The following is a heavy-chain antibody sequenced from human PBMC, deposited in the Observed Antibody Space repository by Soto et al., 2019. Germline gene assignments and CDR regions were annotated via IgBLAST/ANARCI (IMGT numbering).Heavy chain of an antibody. J-gene: IGHJ6*02. Sequence: ASVKVSCKASGYTFTGYYIHWVRQAPGQGLEWMGWINPNSGGTNYAQKFQGWVTMTRDTSISTAYMELSRLRSDDTAVYYCARGLLSSSWSYYYYYGMDVWGQGTTVTVSS. CDR3: ARGLLSSSWSYYYYYGMDV. V-gene: IGHV1-2*04. CDR1: GYTFTGYY. D-gene: IGHD6-13*01. CDR2: INPNSGGT.